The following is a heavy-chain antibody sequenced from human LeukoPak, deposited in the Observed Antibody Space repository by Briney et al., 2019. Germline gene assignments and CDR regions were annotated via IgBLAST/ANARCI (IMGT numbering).Heavy chain of an antibody. CDR2: ISWNSGSI. J-gene: IGHJ4*02. Sequence: GGSLRLSCAASGFTFSSYGMSWVRHAPGKGLEWVSGISWNSGSIGYADSVKGRFTISRDNAKNSLYLQMNSLRAEDTALYYCAKDESHGSGSYYNAFDYWGQGTLVTVSS. V-gene: IGHV3-9*01. D-gene: IGHD3-10*01. CDR3: AKDESHGSGSYYNAFDY. CDR1: GFTFSSYG.